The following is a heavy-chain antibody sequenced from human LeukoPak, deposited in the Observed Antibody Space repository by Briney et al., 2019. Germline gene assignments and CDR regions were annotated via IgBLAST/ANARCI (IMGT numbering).Heavy chain of an antibody. CDR3: ARGVRSAWYFDL. Sequence: PGGSLRLSCAASGFTVDNNYMTWVRQPPGKGLEWVSFIYPAGTTYFADSVKGRFTMSRDSSENTIYLQMKTLRVDDTAVYFCARGVRSAWYFDLWGQGTPVTVSS. CDR2: IYPAGTT. CDR1: GFTVDNNY. V-gene: IGHV3-53*01. J-gene: IGHJ4*02.